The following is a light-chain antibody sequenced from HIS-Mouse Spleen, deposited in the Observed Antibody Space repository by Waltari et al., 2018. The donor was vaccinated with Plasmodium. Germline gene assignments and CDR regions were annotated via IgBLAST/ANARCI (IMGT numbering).Light chain of an antibody. J-gene: IGLJ1*01. Sequence: QSVLTQPPSASGTPGQRVTISCSGSSSNIGSNTVNWYQQLPGTAPKLLIYSNNPRPSGVPDRFSGSKSGTSASLAISGLQSEDEADYYCAAWDDSLNVLYVFGTGTKVTVL. V-gene: IGLV1-44*01. CDR3: AAWDDSLNVLYV. CDR1: SSNIGSNT. CDR2: SNN.